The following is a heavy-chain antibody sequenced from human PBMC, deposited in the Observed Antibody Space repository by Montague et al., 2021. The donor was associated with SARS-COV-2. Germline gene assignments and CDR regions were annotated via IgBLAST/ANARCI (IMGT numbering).Heavy chain of an antibody. CDR2: ISYSGST. CDR3: AREQQLAPRGFGVDA. J-gene: IGHJ6*02. Sequence: SETLSLTCTVSDVPTSAHFWSWIRQSPGKGLEWIGYISYSGSTKYSPSLTSRVTISLGSSRKHLSLELRSVTAADTAVYYCAREQQLAPRGFGVDAWGQGTTVIVTS. V-gene: IGHV4-59*11. D-gene: IGHD6-13*01. CDR1: DVPTSAHF.